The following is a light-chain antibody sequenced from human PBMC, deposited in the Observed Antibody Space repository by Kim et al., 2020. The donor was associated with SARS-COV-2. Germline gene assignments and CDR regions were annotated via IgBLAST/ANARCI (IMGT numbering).Light chain of an antibody. CDR1: NIGSKS. J-gene: IGLJ1*01. CDR2: YDS. V-gene: IGLV3-21*04. CDR3: QVWDSSSDLSYV. Sequence: SYELTQPPSVSVSPGKTARITCGGNNIGSKSEHWYQQKPGQAAVLVIYYDSDRPSGIPERFSGSNSGNTATLTISRFEAGDEADYYCQVWDSSSDLSYVFGTGTKVTVL.